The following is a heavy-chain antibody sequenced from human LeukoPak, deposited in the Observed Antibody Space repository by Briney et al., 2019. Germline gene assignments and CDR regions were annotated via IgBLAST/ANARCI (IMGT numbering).Heavy chain of an antibody. CDR2: ISNSGETM. D-gene: IGHD3-9*01. Sequence: PGGSLRLSCAASGFSFSDYYMSWIRQTPGKGLEWVSYISNSGETMFYADSVKGRFTISRDNAKNSVYLQVNRLRAEDTAVYYCAKGDYDILTGLYYFDYWGQGTLVTVSS. V-gene: IGHV3-11*01. J-gene: IGHJ4*02. CDR1: GFSFSDYY. CDR3: AKGDYDILTGLYYFDY.